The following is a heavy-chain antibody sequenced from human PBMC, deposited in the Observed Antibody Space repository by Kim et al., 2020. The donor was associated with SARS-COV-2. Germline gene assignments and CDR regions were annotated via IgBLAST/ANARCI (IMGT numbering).Heavy chain of an antibody. CDR3: ARGGRKESSRSRFDP. V-gene: IGHV4-59*01. D-gene: IGHD3-10*01. J-gene: IGHJ5*02. CDR2: IYYSGST. CDR1: GGSISSYY. Sequence: SETLSLTCTVSGGSISSYYWSWIRQPPGKGLEWIGYIYYSGSTNYNPSLKSRVTISVDTSKNQFSLKLSSVTAADTAVYYCARGGRKESSRSRFDPWGQGTLVTVSS.